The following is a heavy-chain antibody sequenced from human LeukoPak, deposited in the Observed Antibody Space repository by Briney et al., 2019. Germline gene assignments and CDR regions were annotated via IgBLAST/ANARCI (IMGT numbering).Heavy chain of an antibody. V-gene: IGHV4-59*01. D-gene: IGHD2-2*01. CDR1: GGSISSYY. CDR3: ARGKKDIVVVPAVTYFDY. J-gene: IGHJ4*02. CDR2: IYYSGGT. Sequence: PSETLSLTCTVSGGSISSYYWSWIRQPPGKGLEWIGYIYYSGGTNYNPSLKSRVTISVDTSKNQFSLKLSSVTAADTAVYYCARGKKDIVVVPAVTYFDYWGQGTLVTVSS.